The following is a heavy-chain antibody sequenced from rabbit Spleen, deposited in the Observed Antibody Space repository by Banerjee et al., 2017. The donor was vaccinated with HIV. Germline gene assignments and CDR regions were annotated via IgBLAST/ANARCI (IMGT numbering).Heavy chain of an antibody. CDR1: GVSFSDKDV. V-gene: IGHV1S40*01. J-gene: IGHJ6*01. CDR2: IAGSSSDFT. D-gene: IGHD8-1*01. Sequence: QSLEESGGRLVQPGGSLTLSCKASGVSFSDKDVMCWVRQAPGKGLEWIACIAGSSSDFTYSASWAKGRFTISKTSSTTVTLQMTSLTAADTATYFCARDTGSSFSSYGMDLWGPGTLVTVS. CDR3: ARDTGSSFSSYGMDL.